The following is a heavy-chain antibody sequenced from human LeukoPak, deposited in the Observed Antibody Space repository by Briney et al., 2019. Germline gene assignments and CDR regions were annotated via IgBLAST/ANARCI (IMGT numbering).Heavy chain of an antibody. CDR1: GFTFSSYW. J-gene: IGHJ4*02. D-gene: IGHD1-26*01. CDR2: ITSDGSGI. CDR3: ASGRLVGAPDY. Sequence: GGSLRLSCAASGFTFSSYWMHWVRQPPGKGLVWVSRITSDGSGIGYADSVKGRFSTSRDNAKNTLYLQMNSLRAEDTAVYYCASGRLVGAPDYWGQGTLVTVSS. V-gene: IGHV3-74*01.